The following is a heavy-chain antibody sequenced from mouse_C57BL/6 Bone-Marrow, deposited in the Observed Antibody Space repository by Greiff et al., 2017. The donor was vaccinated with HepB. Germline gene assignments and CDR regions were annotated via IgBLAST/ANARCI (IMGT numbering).Heavy chain of an antibody. CDR3: PITTVVAPYYAMDY. Sequence: VQLQQPGAELVKPGASVKLSCKASGYTFTSYWMHWVKQRPGQGLEWIGMIHPNSGSTNYNEKFKSKATLTVDKSSSTAYMQLSSLTSEDSAVDYCPITTVVAPYYAMDYWGQGTSVTVSS. V-gene: IGHV1-64*01. D-gene: IGHD1-1*01. J-gene: IGHJ4*01. CDR2: IHPNSGST. CDR1: GYTFTSYW.